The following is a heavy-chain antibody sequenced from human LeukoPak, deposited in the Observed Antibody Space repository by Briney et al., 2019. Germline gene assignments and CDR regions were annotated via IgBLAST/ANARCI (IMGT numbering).Heavy chain of an antibody. CDR3: AKAAYGDYVNWFDP. CDR2: ISGSGGST. Sequence: GGSLRLSCAASGFTFSSYAMSWVRQAPGKGLEWVSAISGSGGSTYYADSVKGRFTISRDNSKNTLYLQMNSLRAEDTTLYYCAKAAYGDYVNWFDPWGQGILVIVSS. J-gene: IGHJ5*02. D-gene: IGHD4-17*01. V-gene: IGHV3-23*01. CDR1: GFTFSSYA.